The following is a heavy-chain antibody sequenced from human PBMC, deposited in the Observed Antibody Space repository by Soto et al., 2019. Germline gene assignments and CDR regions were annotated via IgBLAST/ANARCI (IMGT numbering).Heavy chain of an antibody. CDR1: GFTFNNSG. D-gene: IGHD6-19*01. V-gene: IGHV3-23*01. CDR2: ISTSGGNA. Sequence: PWGSLRLSSAASGFTFNNSGMSWARQAPGKGLEWVSVISTSGGNAYYADSVKGRFTISRDNSKNTVDLQMNSLRAEDTAVYYCAKGSSGWYAGGMDVWGQGTTVTVSS. J-gene: IGHJ6*02. CDR3: AKGSSGWYAGGMDV.